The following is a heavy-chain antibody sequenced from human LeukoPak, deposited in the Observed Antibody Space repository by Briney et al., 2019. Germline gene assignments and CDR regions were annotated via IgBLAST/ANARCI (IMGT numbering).Heavy chain of an antibody. CDR3: AKDPVQGYYDILTTHLDY. CDR2: ISGSGGST. D-gene: IGHD3-9*01. J-gene: IGHJ4*02. Sequence: GGSLRLSCAASGFTFSSYAMSWVRQAPGKGLEWVSAISGSGGSTYYADSVKGRFTISRDNSKNTLYLQMNSLRAEDTAVYYCAKDPVQGYYDILTTHLDYWGQGTLVIVSS. V-gene: IGHV3-23*01. CDR1: GFTFSSYA.